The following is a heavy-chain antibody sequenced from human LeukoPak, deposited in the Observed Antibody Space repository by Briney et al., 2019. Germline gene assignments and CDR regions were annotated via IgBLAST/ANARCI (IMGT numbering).Heavy chain of an antibody. D-gene: IGHD3-3*01. CDR2: IYTSGKT. CDR1: GASISSFY. V-gene: IGHV4-4*07. Sequence: SETLSLTCTVSGASISSFYWTWIRQPAGRGLEWIGRIYTSGKTNYNPSLKSRVTMSVDTSKNHFSLKLTSVTAADTAVYYCAAQISIFGATFDYWGQGTLVTVSS. CDR3: AAQISIFGATFDY. J-gene: IGHJ4*02.